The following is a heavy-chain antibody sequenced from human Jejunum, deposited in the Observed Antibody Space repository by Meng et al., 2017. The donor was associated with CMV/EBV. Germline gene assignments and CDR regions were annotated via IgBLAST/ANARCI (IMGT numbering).Heavy chain of an antibody. CDR3: AKTGDGFTFDY. Sequence: CAASGFSFSNYVMSWVRWAPGKGLQWVSGITSRGGNTYYLASVNGRLTISRDNSKNTLYLQMNSLRAEDTAIYYCAKTGDGFTFDYWGQGTVVTVSS. J-gene: IGHJ4*02. V-gene: IGHV3-23*01. CDR1: GFSFSNYV. CDR2: ITSRGGNT. D-gene: IGHD2-21*02.